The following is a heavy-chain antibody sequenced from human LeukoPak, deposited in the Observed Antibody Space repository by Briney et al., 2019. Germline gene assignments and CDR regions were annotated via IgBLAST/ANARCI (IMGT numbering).Heavy chain of an antibody. CDR1: GYSFTSYW. J-gene: IGHJ4*02. V-gene: IGHV5-10-1*01. D-gene: IGHD5-18*01. Sequence: GESLKISCKGSGYSFTSYWISWVHQMPGKGLEWMGRIDPSDSYTNYSPSFQGHVTISADKSISTAYLQWSSLKASDTAMYYCARHHQGYSYGYGFDYWGQGPLVTVSS. CDR2: IDPSDSYT. CDR3: ARHHQGYSYGYGFDY.